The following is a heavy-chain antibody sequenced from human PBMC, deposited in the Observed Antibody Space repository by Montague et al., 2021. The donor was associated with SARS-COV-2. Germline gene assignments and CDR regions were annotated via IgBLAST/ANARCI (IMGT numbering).Heavy chain of an antibody. Sequence: SETLSLTCTVSGGSISSSSYYWGWIRQPPGKGLEWIGSIYYSGSTYYNPSLKSRVTISVDTSKNQFSLKLSSVTAADTAVYYCARGVTMIGVVMRYNWFDPWGQGTLVTVSS. CDR2: IYYSGST. V-gene: IGHV4-39*01. D-gene: IGHD3-22*01. CDR3: ARGVTMIGVVMRYNWFDP. CDR1: GGSISSSSYY. J-gene: IGHJ5*02.